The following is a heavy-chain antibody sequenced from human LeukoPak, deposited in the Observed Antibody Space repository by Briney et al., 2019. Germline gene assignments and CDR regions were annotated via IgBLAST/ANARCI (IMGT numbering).Heavy chain of an antibody. V-gene: IGHV6-1*01. Sequence: SQTLSLTCAISGDSVSSNSAAWNWIRQSPSRGLEWLGRTYYRSKWYNDYAVSCKSRITINPDTSTNQFSLQLNSVTPEDTAVYYCARGQYSSSSDYYYYYMDVWGKGTTVTVSS. CDR1: GDSVSSNSAA. CDR3: ARGQYSSSSDYYYYYMDV. D-gene: IGHD6-6*01. CDR2: TYYRSKWYN. J-gene: IGHJ6*03.